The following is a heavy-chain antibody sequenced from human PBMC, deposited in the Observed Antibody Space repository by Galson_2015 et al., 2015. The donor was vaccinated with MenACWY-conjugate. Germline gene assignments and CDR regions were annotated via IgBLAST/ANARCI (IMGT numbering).Heavy chain of an antibody. J-gene: IGHJ5*02. V-gene: IGHV1-69*13. D-gene: IGHD1-1*01. CDR3: ARDDRRSFYNTLYWFDP. CDR1: GDTFSSDF. CDR2: IIPLSGNT. Sequence: SVKVSCKVSGDTFSSDFISWVRQAPGQGLELMGGIIPLSGNTNYVEKFQGRVTITADSSTNTVYMELSRLKSEDTAMYYCARDDRRSFYNTLYWFDPWGQGTQVTVSS.